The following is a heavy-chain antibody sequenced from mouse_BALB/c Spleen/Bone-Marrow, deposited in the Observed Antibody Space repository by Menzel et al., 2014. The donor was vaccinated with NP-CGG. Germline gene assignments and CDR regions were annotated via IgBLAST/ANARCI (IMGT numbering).Heavy chain of an antibody. CDR2: IWAGGNT. J-gene: IGHJ3*01. Sequence: QVQLKQSGPGLVSPSQSLSITCTVSGFSLTSYGVHWVRQPPGKGLEWLGIIWAGGNTNYNSALMSRLSISKDNPKSQVFLKMNSLQTDDTAMYYCARELGAWFAYWGQGTLVTVSA. D-gene: IGHD4-1*01. V-gene: IGHV2-9*02. CDR1: GFSLTSYG. CDR3: ARELGAWFAY.